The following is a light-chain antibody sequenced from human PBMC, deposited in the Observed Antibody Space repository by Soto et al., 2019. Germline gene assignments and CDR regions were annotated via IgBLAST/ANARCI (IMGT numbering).Light chain of an antibody. CDR2: EVS. CDR3: QQYTGPPTT. Sequence: DIVMTQTPLSLPVTPGEPASISCRSSQSLLDSDDGNTYLDWYLQKPGQSPQLLIYEVSTRVSGVPDRFSGSGSGTDFTLTITRLEPEDSAVYFCQQYTGPPTTFGQGTRLEIK. CDR1: QSLLDSDDGNTY. V-gene: IGKV2-40*01. J-gene: IGKJ5*01.